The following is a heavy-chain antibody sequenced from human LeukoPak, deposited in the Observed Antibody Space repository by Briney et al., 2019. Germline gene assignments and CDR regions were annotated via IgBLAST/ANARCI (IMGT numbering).Heavy chain of an antibody. V-gene: IGHV1-69*01. CDR2: IIPIFGTA. CDR1: GGTFISYA. D-gene: IGHD2-15*01. Sequence: SVRVSCKASGGTFISYAISWVRQAPGQGLEWMGGIIPIFGTANYAQKFQGRVTITADESTSTAYMELSSLRSEDTAVYYCARDGDCSGGSCYDYWGQGTLVTVSS. J-gene: IGHJ4*02. CDR3: ARDGDCSGGSCYDY.